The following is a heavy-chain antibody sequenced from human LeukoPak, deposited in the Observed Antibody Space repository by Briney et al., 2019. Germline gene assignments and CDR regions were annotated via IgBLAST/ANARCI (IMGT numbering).Heavy chain of an antibody. J-gene: IGHJ6*04. Sequence: PSETLFLTCTVSGGSVSNSGNYWSWIRQPPGKGLEWIGYIYYSGSTNYNPSLMSRVTISVDTSKDQFSLKLTSVTAADTAVYYCARDRSQDRYYYSGMDVWGKGTTVTVAS. V-gene: IGHV4-61*08. CDR3: ARDRSQDRYYYSGMDV. D-gene: IGHD2-15*01. CDR1: GGSVSNSGNY. CDR2: IYYSGST.